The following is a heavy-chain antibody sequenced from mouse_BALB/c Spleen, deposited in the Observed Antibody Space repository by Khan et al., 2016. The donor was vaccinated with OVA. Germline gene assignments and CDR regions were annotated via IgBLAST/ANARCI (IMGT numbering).Heavy chain of an antibody. CDR1: GYTFTSYW. Sequence: VQLQQSGTVLARPGASVKLSCKASGYTFTSYWMHWVQQRPGQGLEWIGDIYPGNTDTNYNQTFTGKAKLTAATSTSTAYMEISSLTNEDSAVYYCTRGNWDVAWFAYWGQGTLVTVSA. D-gene: IGHD4-1*01. CDR3: TRGNWDVAWFAY. J-gene: IGHJ3*01. CDR2: IYPGNTDT. V-gene: IGHV1-5*01.